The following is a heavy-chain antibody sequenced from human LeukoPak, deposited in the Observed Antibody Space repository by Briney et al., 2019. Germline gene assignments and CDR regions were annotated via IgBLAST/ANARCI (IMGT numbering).Heavy chain of an antibody. CDR2: IYGSGST. V-gene: IGHV4-4*07. Sequence: SETLSLTCTVSGGSIRSYWSWIRQPAGKGLEWIGRIYGSGSTDYNPSLKSRVTMSIDMSKNQFSLKLSSVTAADTAVYYCARSDTAMVTGCFDYWGQGTLVTVSS. D-gene: IGHD5-18*01. CDR1: GGSIRSY. CDR3: ARSDTAMVTGCFDY. J-gene: IGHJ4*02.